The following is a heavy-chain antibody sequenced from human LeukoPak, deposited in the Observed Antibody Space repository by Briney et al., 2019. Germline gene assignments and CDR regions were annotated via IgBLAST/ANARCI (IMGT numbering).Heavy chain of an antibody. CDR2: ICYDGSNK. Sequence: GGSLRLSCAASGFTFSSYGMHWVRQAPGKGLEWVAVICYDGSNKHYADSVEGRFTISRDNSKNTLYLQMISLRAEDTAVYYCAKSRDTAMGYFDYWGQGTLVTVSS. CDR1: GFTFSSYG. CDR3: AKSRDTAMGYFDY. V-gene: IGHV3-33*06. D-gene: IGHD5-18*01. J-gene: IGHJ4*02.